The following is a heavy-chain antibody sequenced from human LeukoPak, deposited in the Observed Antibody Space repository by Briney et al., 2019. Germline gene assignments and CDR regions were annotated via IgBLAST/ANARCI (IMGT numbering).Heavy chain of an antibody. CDR2: IYTSGST. CDR3: ARDLVVVPAAIPGLDNWLDP. CDR1: GGSISSYY. J-gene: IGHJ5*02. Sequence: SETLSLTCTVSGGSISSYYWSWIRQPAGKGLEWIGRIYTSGSTNYNPSLKSRVTMSVDTSKNQFSLKLSSVTAADTAVYYCARDLVVVPAAIPGLDNWLDPWGQGTLVTVSS. V-gene: IGHV4-4*07. D-gene: IGHD2-2*02.